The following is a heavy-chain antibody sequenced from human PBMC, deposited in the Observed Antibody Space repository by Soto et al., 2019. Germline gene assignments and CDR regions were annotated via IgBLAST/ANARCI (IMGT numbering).Heavy chain of an antibody. V-gene: IGHV3-30-3*01. Sequence: QVQLVESGGGVVQPGRSLRLSCSASGFTFSSYAMHWVRQAPGKGLGWVAVISYDGSNKYYADSVKGRFTISSDNSKNTRYLQMKSLRAVAMAVYYCAREAGIAAAGIDYSGQGTLVTVSS. CDR2: ISYDGSNK. D-gene: IGHD6-13*01. CDR1: GFTFSSYA. J-gene: IGHJ4*02. CDR3: AREAGIAAAGIDY.